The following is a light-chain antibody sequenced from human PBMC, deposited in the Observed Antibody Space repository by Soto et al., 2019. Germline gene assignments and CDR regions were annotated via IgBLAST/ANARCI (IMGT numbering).Light chain of an antibody. CDR1: QSVSSY. Sequence: EIVLTQSPATLSLSPGERATLSCRASQSVSSYLAWYQHKPGQAPRLLIYDASNRATGIPARFSGSGSGTDFTLTISSLEPEDFAVYYCQQRSNWPPGYTFGQGTKLDIK. CDR2: DAS. J-gene: IGKJ2*01. CDR3: QQRSNWPPGYT. V-gene: IGKV3-11*01.